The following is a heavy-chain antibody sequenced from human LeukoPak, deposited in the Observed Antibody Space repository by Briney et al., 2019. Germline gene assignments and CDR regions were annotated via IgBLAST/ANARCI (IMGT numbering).Heavy chain of an antibody. V-gene: IGHV5-51*01. J-gene: IGHJ3*02. D-gene: IGHD3-22*01. CDR2: IYPDDSET. CDR1: GYMFTTDY. CDR3: ARQAYGSHFDAFDI. Sequence: GESLKISCKASGYMFTTDYIGWVRQMPGKGLEWVGIIYPDDSETNYSPSFQGQVSMSVDKSITTAYLQWSSLKASDTAIYYCARQAYGSHFDAFDIWGQGTMVTVSS.